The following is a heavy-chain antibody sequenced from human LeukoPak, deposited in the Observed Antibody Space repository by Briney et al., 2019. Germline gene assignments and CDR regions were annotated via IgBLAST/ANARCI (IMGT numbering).Heavy chain of an antibody. D-gene: IGHD5-12*01. CDR1: GFTFSSYW. J-gene: IGHJ4*02. CDR3: AREGRVSGYDFDC. CDR2: INSDGSSI. Sequence: WGSLRLSCAASGFTFSSYWMPWVRQAPGKGLVWVSRINSDGSSITYAASVKGRFSISRDNAKNTLYLQMNSLRVEDTAVYYCAREGRVSGYDFDCWGQGTLVTVSS. V-gene: IGHV3-74*03.